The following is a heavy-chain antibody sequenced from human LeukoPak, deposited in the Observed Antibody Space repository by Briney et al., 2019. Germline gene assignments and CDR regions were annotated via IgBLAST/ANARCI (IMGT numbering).Heavy chain of an antibody. CDR2: INAGNGNT. CDR3: ARDKEYCTNGVCYWGNWFDP. CDR1: GYTFTSYA. V-gene: IGHV1-3*03. J-gene: IGHJ5*02. D-gene: IGHD2-8*01. Sequence: ASVKVSCKASGYTFTSYAMHWVRQAPGQRLEWMGWINAGNGNTKYSQEFQGRVTITRDTSASTAYMELSSLRSEDMAVYYCARDKEYCTNGVCYWGNWFDPWGQGTLVTVSS.